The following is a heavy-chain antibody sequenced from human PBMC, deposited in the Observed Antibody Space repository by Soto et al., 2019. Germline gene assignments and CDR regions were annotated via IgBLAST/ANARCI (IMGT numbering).Heavy chain of an antibody. CDR1: GGTFSSYS. D-gene: IGHD2-2*01. J-gene: IGHJ6*02. Sequence: SVKVSCKAGGGTFSSYSISWVRQASGQGLEWMGRIIPILGIANYAQKFQGRVTITADKSTSTAYMELSSLRSEDTAVYYCAREDCSSTSCYPSIVYYYYYGMDVWG. V-gene: IGHV1-69*02. CDR3: AREDCSSTSCYPSIVYYYYYGMDV. CDR2: IIPILGIA.